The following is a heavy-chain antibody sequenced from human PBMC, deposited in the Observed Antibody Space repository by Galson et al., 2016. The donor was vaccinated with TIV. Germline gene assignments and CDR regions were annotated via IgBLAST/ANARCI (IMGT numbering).Heavy chain of an antibody. V-gene: IGHV1-69*13. Sequence: SVKVSCKASGGTFSSYAISWVRQAPGQGLGWMGGIIPIFGTANYAQKFQGRVTITADESTSTAYMELSSLRAEEKAVFYCARIEFSYGKYYYYYYMDVWGKRTTVIVSS. CDR1: GGTFSSYA. D-gene: IGHD5-18*01. J-gene: IGHJ6*03. CDR2: IIPIFGTA. CDR3: ARIEFSYGKYYYYYYMDV.